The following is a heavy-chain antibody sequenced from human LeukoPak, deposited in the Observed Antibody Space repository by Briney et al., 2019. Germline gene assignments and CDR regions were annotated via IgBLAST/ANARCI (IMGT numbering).Heavy chain of an antibody. D-gene: IGHD3-10*01. J-gene: IGHJ6*02. CDR3: ARYYGSGSLYYGMDV. V-gene: IGHV3-48*04. CDR1: GFTFSSYA. CDR2: ISSSGSSK. Sequence: GGSLRLSCAASGFTFSSYAMSWVRQAPGKGLEWVSYISSSGSSKYYADSVKGRSTISRDNAKNSLYLQMNSLRAEDTAVYYCARYYGSGSLYYGMDVWGQGTTVTVSS.